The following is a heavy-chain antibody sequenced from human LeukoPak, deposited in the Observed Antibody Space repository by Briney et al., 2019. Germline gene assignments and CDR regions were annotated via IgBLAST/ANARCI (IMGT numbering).Heavy chain of an antibody. D-gene: IGHD3-10*01. V-gene: IGHV3-53*01. J-gene: IGHJ6*03. CDR2: IYSGGST. CDR3: AREVQGYGSGKNPYYYYMDV. Sequence: QPGGSLRLSCAASGFTVSSNYMSWVRQAPGKGLEWVSVIYSGGSTYYADSVKGRFTISRDNSKNTLYLQMNSLRAEDTAVYYCAREVQGYGSGKNPYYYYMDVWGKGTTVTISS. CDR1: GFTVSSNY.